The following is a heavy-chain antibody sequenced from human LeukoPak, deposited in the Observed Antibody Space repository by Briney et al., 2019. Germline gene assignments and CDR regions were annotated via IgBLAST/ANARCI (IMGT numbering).Heavy chain of an antibody. Sequence: EASETLSLTCTVSSGSISSGDYYWSWIRQPPGKGLDWIGYIYYSGSTYYNPSLKGRVTISVDTSKNQFSLKLRSVTAADTAVYYCARGGGYGGIDWYFDVWGRGALVTVSS. CDR1: SGSISSGDYY. D-gene: IGHD4-23*01. J-gene: IGHJ2*01. V-gene: IGHV4-30-4*01. CDR3: ARGGGYGGIDWYFDV. CDR2: IYYSGST.